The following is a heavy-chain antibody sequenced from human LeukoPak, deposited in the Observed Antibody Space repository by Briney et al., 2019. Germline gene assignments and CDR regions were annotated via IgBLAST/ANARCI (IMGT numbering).Heavy chain of an antibody. CDR2: LYYRGST. V-gene: IGHV4-59*04. CDR3: ARQGGWGGAASLFEY. D-gene: IGHD1-26*01. Sequence: PGGSLRLSCAASGFTFSDCYMNWIRQPPGKGLEWIGSLYYRGSTYYNPSLKSRVTMSVDTSKNQFSLKLSSVTAADTAMFYCARQGGWGGAASLFEYWGQGILVTVSS. J-gene: IGHJ4*02. CDR1: GFTFSDCY.